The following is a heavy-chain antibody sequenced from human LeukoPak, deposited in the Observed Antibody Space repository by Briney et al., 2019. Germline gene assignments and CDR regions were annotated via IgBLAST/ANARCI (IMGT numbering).Heavy chain of an antibody. CDR3: ARDVWFGDKTKYYFDY. CDR1: GFTFSSYE. V-gene: IGHV3-48*03. D-gene: IGHD3-10*01. CDR2: ISSSGSNI. J-gene: IGHJ4*02. Sequence: PGGSLRLSCAASGFTFSSYEMNWVRQAPGKGLEWVSYISSSGSNIYYADSVKGRFTISRDNAKNSLYLQMNSLRAEDTAVYYCARDVWFGDKTKYYFDYWGQGTLVTVSS.